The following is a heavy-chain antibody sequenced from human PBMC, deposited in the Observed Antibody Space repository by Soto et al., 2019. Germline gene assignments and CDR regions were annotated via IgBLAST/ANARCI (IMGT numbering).Heavy chain of an antibody. CDR3: ARESCITMIPTPLCYYYGMDV. D-gene: IGHD3-22*01. Sequence: PGGSLRLSCAASGFTFSDYYMSWIRQAPGKGLEIVSYISGTKSFTDYADSVKGRFTISRDNSKNTLYLQMNSLRAEDTAVYYCARESCITMIPTPLCYYYGMDVWGQGTTVTVSS. CDR1: GFTFSDYY. J-gene: IGHJ6*02. V-gene: IGHV3-11*06. CDR2: ISGTKSFT.